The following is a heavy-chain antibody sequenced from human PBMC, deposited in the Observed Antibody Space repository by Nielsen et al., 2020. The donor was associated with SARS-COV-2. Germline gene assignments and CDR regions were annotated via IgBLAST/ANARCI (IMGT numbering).Heavy chain of an antibody. Sequence: GGSLRLSCAASGFTFDDYAMHWVRQAPGKGLEWVSGISWNSGSIGYADSVKGRFTISRDNSKNTLYLQMNSLRAEDTAVYYCASSKSGSYFAPFDYWGQGTLVTVSS. CDR1: GFTFDDYA. CDR3: ASSKSGSYFAPFDY. J-gene: IGHJ4*02. CDR2: ISWNSGSI. D-gene: IGHD1-26*01. V-gene: IGHV3-9*01.